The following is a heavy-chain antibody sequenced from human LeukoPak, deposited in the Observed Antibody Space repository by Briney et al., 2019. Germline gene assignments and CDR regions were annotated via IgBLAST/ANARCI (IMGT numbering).Heavy chain of an antibody. Sequence: GGSLRLSCAASGFTFSSYAMSWVRQAPGKGLEWVSAITGSGGSTYYADSVKGRFTLSRDNSKSTLYLQMNSLRAEDTAVYYCAKDTNTAYYDILTGQRNWFDPWGQGTLVTVSS. D-gene: IGHD3-9*01. V-gene: IGHV3-23*01. J-gene: IGHJ5*02. CDR1: GFTFSSYA. CDR2: ITGSGGST. CDR3: AKDTNTAYYDILTGQRNWFDP.